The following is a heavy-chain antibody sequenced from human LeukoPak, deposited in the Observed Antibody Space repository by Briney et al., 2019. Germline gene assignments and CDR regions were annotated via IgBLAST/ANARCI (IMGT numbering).Heavy chain of an antibody. V-gene: IGHV3-74*01. Sequence: GGSLRLSCAVSGFTFSKYYMHWVRQAPGKGLVWVSRISSDGSNTNYADSVKGRFTISRDNSKNTLYLQMNSLRTEDTAVYYCARDSPINFSRAFDVWGHGTMVTVSS. CDR3: ARDSPINFSRAFDV. J-gene: IGHJ3*01. D-gene: IGHD5-24*01. CDR2: ISSDGSNT. CDR1: GFTFSKYY.